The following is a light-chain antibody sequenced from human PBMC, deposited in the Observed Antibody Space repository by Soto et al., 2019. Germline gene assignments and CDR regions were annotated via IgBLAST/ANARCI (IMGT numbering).Light chain of an antibody. J-gene: IGKJ5*01. CDR1: QSISYY. CDR3: QQSYTTLIT. Sequence: DLQMTQSPSSLSASVGDRVTITCRASQSISYYLNWYQQKPGKAPELLIYAASSLQSGVPSRFSGSGSGTDFTLTISSLQPEDFATYYCQQSYTTLITFGQGTRLDIK. CDR2: AAS. V-gene: IGKV1-39*01.